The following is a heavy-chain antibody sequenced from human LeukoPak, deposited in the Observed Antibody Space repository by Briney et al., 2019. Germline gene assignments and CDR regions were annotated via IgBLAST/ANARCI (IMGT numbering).Heavy chain of an antibody. V-gene: IGHV3-74*01. Sequence: PGGSLRLSCAASGFTFSSYWTHWVRQAPGKGLVWVSRINGDGSTTSYADSVKGRFTISRDRAKNTLYLQMNSLRAEDTAVYYCARVESGGAFDIWGQGTMVTVSS. J-gene: IGHJ3*02. CDR2: INGDGSTT. CDR3: ARVESGGAFDI. CDR1: GFTFSSYW.